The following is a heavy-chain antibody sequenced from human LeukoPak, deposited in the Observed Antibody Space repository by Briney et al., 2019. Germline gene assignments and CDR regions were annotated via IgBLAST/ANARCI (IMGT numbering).Heavy chain of an antibody. J-gene: IGHJ4*02. CDR1: AFTFSSYG. D-gene: IGHD6-19*01. CDR3: AKDRDEAVVLDY. CDR2: ISYDGSNK. Sequence: GGSLRLSCAASAFTFSSYGMHWVRQAPGKGLEWVAVISYDGSNKYYADSVKGRFTISRDNSKNTLYLQMNSLRAEDTAVYYCAKDRDEAVVLDYWGQGTLVTVSS. V-gene: IGHV3-30*18.